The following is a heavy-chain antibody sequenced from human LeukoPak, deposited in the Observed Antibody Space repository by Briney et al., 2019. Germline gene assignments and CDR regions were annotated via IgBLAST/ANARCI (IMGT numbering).Heavy chain of an antibody. V-gene: IGHV1-2*02. D-gene: IGHD3-22*01. CDR1: GYTFTGYY. CDR3: ARCYDSSPFDY. J-gene: IGHJ4*02. CDR2: INPNSGGT. Sequence: ASVKVSCKASGYTFTGYYIHWVRQAPGQGLEWMGWINPNSGGTNYAQKLQGRVTMTTDTSTSTAYMELRSLRSDDTAVYYCARCYDSSPFDYWGQGTLVTVSS.